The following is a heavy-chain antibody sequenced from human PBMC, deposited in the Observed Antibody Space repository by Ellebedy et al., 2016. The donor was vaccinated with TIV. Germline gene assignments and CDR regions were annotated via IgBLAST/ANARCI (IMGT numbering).Heavy chain of an antibody. D-gene: IGHD5-12*01. V-gene: IGHV1-8*01. CDR3: ARWDSGFLSGVYYNYGMDV. CDR1: GYTFTDHD. J-gene: IGHJ6*02. Sequence: ASVKVSXXASGYTFTDHDINWVRQAPGQGLEWMGWINPHSRNTAYAQSFQGRVTMTRDTSISTVYLELSTPRSDDTAVYYCARWDSGFLSGVYYNYGMDVWGQGTTVTVSS. CDR2: INPHSRNT.